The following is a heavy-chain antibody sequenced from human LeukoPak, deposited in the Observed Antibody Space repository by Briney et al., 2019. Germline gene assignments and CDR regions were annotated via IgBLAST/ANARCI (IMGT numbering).Heavy chain of an antibody. J-gene: IGHJ4*02. CDR3: ARVYSSGRFDY. CDR2: ISAYNGNT. Sequence: WMGWISAYNGNTNYAQKLQGRVTMTTDTSTSTAYMELRSLRSDDTAVYYCARVYSSGRFDYWGQGTLVTVSS. D-gene: IGHD6-19*01. V-gene: IGHV1-18*01.